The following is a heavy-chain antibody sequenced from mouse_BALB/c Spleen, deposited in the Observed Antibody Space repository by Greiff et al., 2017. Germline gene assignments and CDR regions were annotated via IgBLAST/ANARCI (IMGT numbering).Heavy chain of an antibody. J-gene: IGHJ1*01. Sequence: DVMLEESGGGLVKPGGSLKLSCAASGFTFSSYAMSWVRQTPEKRLVWVVSISSGGSNYYTDSVKGRFTISSDNARNILYLQMSSLRSEETATYYCTRESTTVVARNWYFDVWGAGTTVTVSS. CDR2: ISSGGSN. CDR1: GFTFSSYA. D-gene: IGHD1-1*01. V-gene: IGHV5-6-5*01. CDR3: TRESTTVVARNWYFDV.